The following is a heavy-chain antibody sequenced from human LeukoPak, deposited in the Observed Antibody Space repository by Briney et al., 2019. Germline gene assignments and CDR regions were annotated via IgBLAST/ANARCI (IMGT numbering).Heavy chain of an antibody. V-gene: IGHV1-18*01. Sequence: ASVKVSCKASGYTFTSYGISWVRQAPGQGLEWMGWISAYNGNTNYAQKFQGRVTMTTDTSTSTAYMELRSLRSDDTAVYYCARVTGFGYSYGYPLDYWGQGTLVTVSS. J-gene: IGHJ4*02. CDR1: GYTFTSYG. CDR2: ISAYNGNT. D-gene: IGHD5-18*01. CDR3: ARVTGFGYSYGYPLDY.